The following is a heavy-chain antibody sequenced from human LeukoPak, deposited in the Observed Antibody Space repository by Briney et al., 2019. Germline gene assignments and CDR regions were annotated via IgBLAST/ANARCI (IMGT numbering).Heavy chain of an antibody. J-gene: IGHJ6*03. CDR3: AKWGYYYDSSGYRGNYYYYYMDV. CDR1: GFTFSSYG. Sequence: GGSLRLSCAASGFTFSSYGMHWARQAPGKGLEWVAVISYDGSNKYYADSVKGRFTISRDNSKNTLYLQMNSLRAEDTAVYYCAKWGYYYDSSGYRGNYYYYYMDVWGKGTTVTISS. D-gene: IGHD3-22*01. CDR2: ISYDGSNK. V-gene: IGHV3-30*18.